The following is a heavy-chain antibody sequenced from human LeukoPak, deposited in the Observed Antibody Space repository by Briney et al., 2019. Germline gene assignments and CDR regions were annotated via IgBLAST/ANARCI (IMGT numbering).Heavy chain of an antibody. J-gene: IGHJ4*02. CDR2: IYTSGNT. CDR3: AREPYDYIWGTKFDY. CDR1: GGSISSYY. Sequence: SETLSLTCTVSGGSISSYYWSWIRQPAGKGLEWIGRIYTSGNTNYNPSLKSRVTMSVVTSNNQFSLKLSSVTAADTAVYYCAREPYDYIWGTKFDYWGQGTLVTVSS. V-gene: IGHV4-4*07. D-gene: IGHD3-16*01.